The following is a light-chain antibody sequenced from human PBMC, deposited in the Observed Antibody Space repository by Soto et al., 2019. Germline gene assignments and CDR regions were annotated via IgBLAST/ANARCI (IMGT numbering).Light chain of an antibody. CDR3: CSYSSSGTWV. J-gene: IGLJ3*02. V-gene: IGLV2-14*03. CDR2: DVS. Sequence: QSALTQPPSVSGSPGQSVTISCTGTSSDVGGYNYVSWYQQHPGKAPKLIIYDVSNRPSGVSDRFSGSKSGNTASLTISGLQAEDEADYYCCSYSSSGTWVFGGGTKLTVL. CDR1: SSDVGGYNY.